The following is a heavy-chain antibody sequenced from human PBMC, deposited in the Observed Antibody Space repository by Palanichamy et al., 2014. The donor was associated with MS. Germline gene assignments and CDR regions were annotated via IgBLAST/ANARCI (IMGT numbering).Heavy chain of an antibody. J-gene: IGHJ4*02. Sequence: QLQLQESGPGLVKPSETLSLTCSVSGGSISSSSYYWGWIRQPQKGLEWIGTIYYAGSTYYNPSFESRVTISLDTSKNQFSLSLNSLTAADTAVYFCARPGYSSRDYYFDFWGKGILVTVSS. CDR3: ARPGYSSRDYYFDF. V-gene: IGHV4-39*01. CDR2: IYYAGST. D-gene: IGHD6-19*01. CDR1: GGSISSSSYY.